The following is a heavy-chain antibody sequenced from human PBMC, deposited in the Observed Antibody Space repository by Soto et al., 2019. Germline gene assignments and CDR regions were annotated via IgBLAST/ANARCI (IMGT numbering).Heavy chain of an antibody. V-gene: IGHV1-2*04. CDR1: GYTFTGYY. J-gene: IGHJ4*02. CDR3: ARAGIAVVPAAAFDY. CDR2: INPNSGGT. Sequence: ASVKVSCKASGYTFTGYYMHWVRQAPGQGLEWMGWINPNSGGTNYAQKFQGWVTMTRDTSISTAYMELSRLRSDDTAVYYCARAGIAVVPAAAFDYWGQGTLVTVSS. D-gene: IGHD2-2*01.